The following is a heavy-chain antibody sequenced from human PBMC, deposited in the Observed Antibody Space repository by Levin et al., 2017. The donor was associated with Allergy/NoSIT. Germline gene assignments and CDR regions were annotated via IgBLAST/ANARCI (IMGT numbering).Heavy chain of an antibody. CDR2: INHSGST. D-gene: IGHD2-2*01. J-gene: IGHJ4*02. CDR1: GGSFSGYY. CDR3: ARGVHCSSTSCYAHFDY. V-gene: IGHV4-34*01. Sequence: SETLSLTCAVYGGSFSGYYWSWIRQPPGKGLEWIGEINHSGSTNYNPSLKSRVTISVDTSKNQFSLKLSSVTAADTAVYYCARGVHCSSTSCYAHFDYWGQGTLVTVSS.